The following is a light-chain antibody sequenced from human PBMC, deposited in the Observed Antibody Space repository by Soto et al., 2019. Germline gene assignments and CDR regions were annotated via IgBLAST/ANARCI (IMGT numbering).Light chain of an antibody. CDR2: GAS. V-gene: IGKV3-15*01. CDR1: QSVGSN. Sequence: EIVMTQSPATLSVSPGERASLSCRASQSVGSNLAWYQQTAGQAPRLLIYGASTRATGIPARFSGSGSGTEFTLPISSLQSEDFAVYSCQLYTSWQYTLGQGTKLEIK. J-gene: IGKJ2*01. CDR3: QLYTSWQYT.